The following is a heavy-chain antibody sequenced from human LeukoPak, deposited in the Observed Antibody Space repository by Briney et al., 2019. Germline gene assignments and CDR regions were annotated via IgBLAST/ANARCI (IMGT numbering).Heavy chain of an antibody. Sequence: ASVKVSCKASGYTFTIYYMHWVRQAPGQGLEWMGIINTSGGSTSYAQKFQGRVTMTRDTSTSTVYMELSSLRSEDTAVYYCARDGGGQLVRNWFDPWGQGTLLTVSS. J-gene: IGHJ5*02. D-gene: IGHD6-6*01. CDR1: GYTFTIYY. CDR2: INTSGGST. CDR3: ARDGGGQLVRNWFDP. V-gene: IGHV1-46*01.